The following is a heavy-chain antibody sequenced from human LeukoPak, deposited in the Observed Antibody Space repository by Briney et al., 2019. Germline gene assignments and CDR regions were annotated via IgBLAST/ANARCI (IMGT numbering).Heavy chain of an antibody. J-gene: IGHJ4*02. D-gene: IGHD2-15*01. CDR3: AREADSGYYRTVDY. CDR1: GFSFAGYG. V-gene: IGHV3-30*03. CDR2: ITYDGRKK. Sequence: GGSLRLSCAASGFSFAGYGMNWVRQAPGRGLEWVAVITYDGRKKYYADSVKGRFTISRDNSKNTQYLEMNSLRAEDTAVYYCAREADSGYYRTVDYWGQGTMVTVS.